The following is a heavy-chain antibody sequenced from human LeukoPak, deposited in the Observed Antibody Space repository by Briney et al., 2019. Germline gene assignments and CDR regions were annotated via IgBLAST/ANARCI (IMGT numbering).Heavy chain of an antibody. CDR1: GGSFSGYY. Sequence: SETLSLTCAVYGGSFSGYYWSWIRQPPGKGLEWIGEINHSGSTNYNPSLKSRVTISVDTSKNQFSLKLSSVTAADTAVCYCARGGDIVVVPAARNNWFDPWGQGTLVTVSS. CDR3: ARGGDIVVVPAARNNWFDP. J-gene: IGHJ5*02. V-gene: IGHV4-34*01. D-gene: IGHD2-2*01. CDR2: INHSGST.